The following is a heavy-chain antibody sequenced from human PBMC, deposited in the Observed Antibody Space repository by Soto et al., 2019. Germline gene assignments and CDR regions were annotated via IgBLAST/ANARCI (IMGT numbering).Heavy chain of an antibody. D-gene: IGHD4-4*01. CDR1: GFTVSSNY. Sequence: GGSLRLSCAASGFTVSSNYMSWVRQAPGKGLEWVSVIYSGGSTYYADSVKGRFTISRHNSKNTLYLQMNSLRAEDTAVYYCARADYSFEGYYMDVWGKGTTVTVSS. CDR2: IYSGGST. J-gene: IGHJ6*03. V-gene: IGHV3-53*04. CDR3: ARADYSFEGYYMDV.